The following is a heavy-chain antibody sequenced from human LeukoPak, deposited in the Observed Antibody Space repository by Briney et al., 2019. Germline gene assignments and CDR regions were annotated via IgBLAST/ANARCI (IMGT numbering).Heavy chain of an antibody. Sequence: SETLSLTCTVSGASISSYYWNWIRQPPGKGLEWIGQMYYSGTTNYNPSLKSRVTISIDTYNNQVSLKLTSVTAADTAVYYCASLKNYYDSSGYLVTDAFDIWGQGTMVTVSS. CDR2: MYYSGTT. J-gene: IGHJ3*02. CDR1: GASISSYY. CDR3: ASLKNYYDSSGYLVTDAFDI. D-gene: IGHD3-22*01. V-gene: IGHV4-59*12.